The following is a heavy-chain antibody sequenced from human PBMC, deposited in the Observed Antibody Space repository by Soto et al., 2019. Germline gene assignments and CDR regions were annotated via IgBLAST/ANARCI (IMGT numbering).Heavy chain of an antibody. CDR2: IIPIFGTA. CDR1: GGTFSSYA. J-gene: IGHJ6*02. V-gene: IGHV1-69*13. CDR3: ARRGRGSGSYYSALPYYYYYGMDV. D-gene: IGHD3-10*01. Sequence: SVKVSCKASGGTFSSYAISWVRQAPGQGLEWMGGIIPIFGTANYAQKFQGRVTITADESTSTAYMELSSLRSEDTAVYYCARRGRGSGSYYSALPYYYYYGMDVWGQGTTVTVSS.